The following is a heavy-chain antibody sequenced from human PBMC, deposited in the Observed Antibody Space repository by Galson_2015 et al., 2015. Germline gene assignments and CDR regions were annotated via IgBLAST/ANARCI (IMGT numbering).Heavy chain of an antibody. J-gene: IGHJ4*02. CDR1: GGSFSGYY. CDR2: IIHSGST. D-gene: IGHD2-2*01. V-gene: IGHV4-34*01. Sequence: SETLSLTCAVYGGSFSGYYWSWIRQPPGKGLEWIGEIIHSGSTNYNPSLKSRVTISVDTSKNQFSLKLSSVTAADTAVYYCARGNDCSSTSMTPYYFDYWGQGTLVTVSS. CDR3: ARGNDCSSTSMTPYYFDY.